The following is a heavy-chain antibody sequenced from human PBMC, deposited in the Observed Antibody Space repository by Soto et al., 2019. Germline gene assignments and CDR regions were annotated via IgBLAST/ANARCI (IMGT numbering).Heavy chain of an antibody. CDR2: IYYSGST. CDR1: GGSISSSSYY. D-gene: IGHD3-10*01. Sequence: QLQLQESGPGLVKPSETLSLTCTVSGGSISSSSYYWGWIRQPPGKGLEWIGSIYYSGSTYYNPSLKSRVTISVDTSKNQFSLKLSSVTAADTAVYYCARERSAEGSGSSDWFDPWGQGTLVTVSS. CDR3: ARERSAEGSGSSDWFDP. V-gene: IGHV4-39*02. J-gene: IGHJ5*02.